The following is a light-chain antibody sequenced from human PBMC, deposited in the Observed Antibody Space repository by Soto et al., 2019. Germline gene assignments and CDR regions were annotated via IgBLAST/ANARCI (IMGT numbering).Light chain of an antibody. Sequence: IVLTQSPATLSVSPGERATLSCRASQSVSSSLAWYQQKPGQTPRLLIYGASTRATGIPARFSGSGSGTEFTLTISSLQSEDFAVYFCQQYSSWPPLTFGGGTKVEIK. CDR1: QSVSSS. CDR3: QQYSSWPPLT. J-gene: IGKJ4*01. V-gene: IGKV3-15*01. CDR2: GAS.